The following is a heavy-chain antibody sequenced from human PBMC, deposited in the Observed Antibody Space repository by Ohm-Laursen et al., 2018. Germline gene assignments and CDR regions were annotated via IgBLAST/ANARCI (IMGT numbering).Heavy chain of an antibody. J-gene: IGHJ5*02. CDR2: LYHSGTT. CDR1: GGTISSGGY. CDR3: AGESPLSGHDYMWFDP. D-gene: IGHD5-12*01. Sequence: SDTLSLTCTVSGGTISSGGYWSWIRQHPGKGLEWFGYLYHSGTTYYNPSLESRITISVDTSKNQFSLKVTSMTAADTAVYYCAGESPLSGHDYMWFDPWGQGTLVTVFS. V-gene: IGHV4-31*03.